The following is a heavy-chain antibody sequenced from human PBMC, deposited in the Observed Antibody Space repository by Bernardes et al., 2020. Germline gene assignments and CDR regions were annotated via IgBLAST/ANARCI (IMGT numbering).Heavy chain of an antibody. CDR1: GFTFSSYA. CDR3: AKGVNYYYYYYMDV. J-gene: IGHJ6*03. CDR2: ISGSGGSI. V-gene: IGHV3-23*01. Sequence: SLRLSCAASGFTFSSYAMSWVRQAPGKGLEWVSAISGSGGSIYYADSVKGRFTISRDNSRNTLYLQMNSLRAEDTAVYYCAKGVNYYYYYYMDVWGKGTTVTVSS.